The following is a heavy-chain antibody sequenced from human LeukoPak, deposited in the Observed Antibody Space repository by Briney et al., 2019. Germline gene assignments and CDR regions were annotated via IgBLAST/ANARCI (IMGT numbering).Heavy chain of an antibody. CDR3: ARVPPYYYYMDV. CDR1: EFSVGSNY. V-gene: IGHV3-53*03. J-gene: IGHJ6*03. CDR2: IYSGGST. Sequence: GGSLRLSCAASEFSVGSNYMTWVRQAPGKGLEWVSLIYSGGSTYYADSVKGRFTISRDNAKNSLYLQMNSMRAEDTAVYYCARVPPYYYYMDVWGKGTTVTISS.